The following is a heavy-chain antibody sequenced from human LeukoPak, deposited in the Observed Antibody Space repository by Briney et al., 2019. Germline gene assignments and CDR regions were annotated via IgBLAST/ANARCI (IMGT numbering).Heavy chain of an antibody. CDR3: ARLDYGGNLDFDY. CDR2: IYYSGST. Sequence: PSETLSLTCTVSGGSINSYYWSWIRQPPGKGLEWIGSIYYSGSTYYNPSLKSRVTISVDTSKNQFSLKLSSVTAADTAVYYCARLDYGGNLDFDYWGQGTLVTVSS. V-gene: IGHV4-39*01. J-gene: IGHJ4*02. D-gene: IGHD4-23*01. CDR1: GGSINSYY.